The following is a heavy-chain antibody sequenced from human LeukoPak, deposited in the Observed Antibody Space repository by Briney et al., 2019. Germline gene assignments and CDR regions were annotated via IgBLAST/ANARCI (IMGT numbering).Heavy chain of an antibody. CDR3: ARDPNGDYFDY. D-gene: IGHD7-27*01. Sequence: GGSLRLSCAASGFTFSSYAMSWVRQAPGKGLEWVSSISSSSSYIYYADSVKGRFTISRDNAKNSLYLQMNSLRAEDTAVYYCARDPNGDYFDYWGQGTLVTVSS. CDR2: ISSSSSYI. V-gene: IGHV3-21*01. CDR1: GFTFSSYA. J-gene: IGHJ4*02.